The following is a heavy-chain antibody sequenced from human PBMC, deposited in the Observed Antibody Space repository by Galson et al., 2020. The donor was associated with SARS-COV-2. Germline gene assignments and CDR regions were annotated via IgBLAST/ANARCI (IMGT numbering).Heavy chain of an antibody. CDR3: ARGTRMPMADTSGFDS. CDR2: ISYDGSNK. J-gene: IGHJ4*02. V-gene: IGHV3-30*04. CDR1: GFTFSSYA. Sequence: GGSLRPSCAASGFTFSSYAMHWVRQAPGKGLEWVAVISYDGSNKYYADSVKGRFTISRDNSKNSLYLQMNSLRAEDTAVYYCARGTRMPMADTSGFDSWGQGTLVTVSS. D-gene: IGHD6-19*01.